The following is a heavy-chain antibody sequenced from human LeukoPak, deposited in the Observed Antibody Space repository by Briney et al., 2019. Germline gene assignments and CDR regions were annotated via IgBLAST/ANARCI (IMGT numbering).Heavy chain of an antibody. CDR1: GFTFSSYG. D-gene: IGHD3-10*01. CDR2: IRYEGSNK. V-gene: IGHV3-30*02. J-gene: IGHJ4*02. Sequence: GGSLRLSCAASGFTFSSYGMHWVRQAPGKGLGWVAFIRYEGSNKYYADSVKGRFTISRDNSKNTLYLQMNSLRAEDTAVYYCAKDALWFGESYYFDYWGQGTLVTVSS. CDR3: AKDALWFGESYYFDY.